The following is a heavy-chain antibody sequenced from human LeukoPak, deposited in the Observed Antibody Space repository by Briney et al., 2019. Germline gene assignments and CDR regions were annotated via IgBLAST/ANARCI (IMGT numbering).Heavy chain of an antibody. J-gene: IGHJ6*02. CDR2: INKDESEK. CDR3: ARDRDGMDV. CDR1: GLTFSSYW. Sequence: GGSLRLSCAVSGLTFSSYWMSWVRQAPGRGLEWVANINKDESEKYYVDSVKGRFAISGDNAKNSLYLQMNSLRAEDTAVYYCARDRDGMDVWGQGTTVTVSS. V-gene: IGHV3-7*01.